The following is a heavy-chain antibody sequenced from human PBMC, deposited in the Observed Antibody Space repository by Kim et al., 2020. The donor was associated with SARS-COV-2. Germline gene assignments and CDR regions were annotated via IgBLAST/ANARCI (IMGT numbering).Heavy chain of an antibody. CDR2: IWYDGSNK. D-gene: IGHD2-15*01. J-gene: IGHJ4*02. Sequence: GGSLRLSCAASGFTFSSYGMHWVRQAPGKGLEWVAVIWYDGSNKYYADSVKGRFTISRDNSKNTLYLQMNSLRAEDTAVYYCARGRYCSGGSCKIDYWGQGSLVTVSS. CDR3: ARGRYCSGGSCKIDY. CDR1: GFTFSSYG. V-gene: IGHV3-33*01.